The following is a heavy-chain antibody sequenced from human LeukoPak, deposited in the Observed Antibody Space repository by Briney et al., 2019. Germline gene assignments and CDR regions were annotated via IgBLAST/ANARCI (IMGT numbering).Heavy chain of an antibody. CDR2: ISSSGSTI. V-gene: IGHV3-48*03. CDR3: AREILYATGAFDI. D-gene: IGHD2/OR15-2a*01. Sequence: PGGSLRLSCAASGFTFSSYEMNWVRQAPGKGLEWVSYISSSGSTIYYADSVKGRFTISRDNAKNSLYPQMNSLRAEDTAVYYCAREILYATGAFDIWGQGTMVTVSS. CDR1: GFTFSSYE. J-gene: IGHJ3*02.